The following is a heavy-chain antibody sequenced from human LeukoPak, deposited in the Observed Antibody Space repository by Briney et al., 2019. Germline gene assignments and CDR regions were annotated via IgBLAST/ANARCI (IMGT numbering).Heavy chain of an antibody. CDR3: ARDYGDYANSPYFDY. Sequence: PGGSLRLSCAASGFTFSIYGMHWVRQAPGKGLEWVAFLNHDGGDNYYADSVKGRFTISRDNSKNTLYLQANSLRTEDTAVYYCARDYGDYANSPYFDYWGQGTLVTVSS. CDR1: GFTFSIYG. V-gene: IGHV3-30*02. CDR2: LNHDGGDN. J-gene: IGHJ4*02. D-gene: IGHD4-17*01.